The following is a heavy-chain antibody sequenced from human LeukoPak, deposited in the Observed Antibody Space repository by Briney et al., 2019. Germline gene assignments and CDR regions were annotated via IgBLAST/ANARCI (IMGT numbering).Heavy chain of an antibody. CDR3: ARTNNFDY. CDR2: VKYDGSEK. V-gene: IGHV3-7*01. J-gene: IGHJ4*02. Sequence: GGSLRPSCEASGFTFSNYWMNWVRQAPGKGLEWVANVKYDGSEKHYVDSVKGRFTISRDNAENSLYLQMNSLRAEDTAVYYCARTNNFDYWGQGTLVTVSS. D-gene: IGHD1-14*01. CDR1: GFTFSNYW.